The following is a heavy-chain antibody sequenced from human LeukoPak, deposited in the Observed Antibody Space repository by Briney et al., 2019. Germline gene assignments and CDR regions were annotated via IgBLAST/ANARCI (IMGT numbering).Heavy chain of an antibody. CDR3: ARGSEEVSTISEAFDI. D-gene: IGHD5-24*01. CDR1: GGSMNNFF. Sequence: PSETLSLTCIVSGGSMNNFFWTWIRQTPEKRLEWIGYVYYSGSSKYNPSLERRVTISLDTSKNQFSLGLTSVTAADTAIYYCARGSEEVSTISEAFDIWGQGTAVTVSS. J-gene: IGHJ3*02. V-gene: IGHV4-59*01. CDR2: VYYSGSS.